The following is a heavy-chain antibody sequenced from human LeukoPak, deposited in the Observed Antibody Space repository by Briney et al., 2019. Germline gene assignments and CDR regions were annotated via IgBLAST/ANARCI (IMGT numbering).Heavy chain of an antibody. CDR2: ISYDGSNK. D-gene: IGHD5-18*01. V-gene: IGHV3-30-3*01. J-gene: IGHJ4*02. CDR3: ARAQTWIQLWLDY. Sequence: GGSLRLSCAASGFTFSRYAMHWVRQAPGKGLEWVALISYDGSNKDFADSVQGRFTISRDNSKNTLYLQMNSLRAEDTAVYYCARAQTWIQLWLDYWGQGTLVTVSS. CDR1: GFTFSRYA.